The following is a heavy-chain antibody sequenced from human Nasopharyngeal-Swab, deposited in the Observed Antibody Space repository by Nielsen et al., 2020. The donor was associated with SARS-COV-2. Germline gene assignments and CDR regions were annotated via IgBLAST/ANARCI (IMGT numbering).Heavy chain of an antibody. CDR3: TRDRVFYYDSSGRKEFEY. CDR1: GFILTTYG. CDR2: ISYDGSKK. V-gene: IGHV3-33*05. J-gene: IGHJ4*02. D-gene: IGHD3-22*01. Sequence: GGSLRLSCAASGFILTTYGMHWVRQAPGKGLEWVALISYDGSKKYYADSVKGRFTISRDKSKNTLYLQMNNLRAEDTAVYYCTRDRVFYYDSSGRKEFEYWGQGTRVTVSS.